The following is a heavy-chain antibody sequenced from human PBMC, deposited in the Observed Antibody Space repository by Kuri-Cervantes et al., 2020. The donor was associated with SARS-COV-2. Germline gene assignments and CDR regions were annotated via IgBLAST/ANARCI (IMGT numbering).Heavy chain of an antibody. J-gene: IGHJ6*03. CDR3: ARTTSIAARDWFSYYYYMDV. Sequence: SETLSLTCGVSGDSIIGYYWNWIRQPPEKTLEWIGFIYDGGSTSYNPSLRSRVTISVDTSKNQFSLKLSSVTAADTAVYYCARTTSIAARDWFSYYYYMDVWGKGTMVTVSS. CDR1: GDSIIGYY. D-gene: IGHD6-6*01. CDR2: IYDGGST. V-gene: IGHV4-59*01.